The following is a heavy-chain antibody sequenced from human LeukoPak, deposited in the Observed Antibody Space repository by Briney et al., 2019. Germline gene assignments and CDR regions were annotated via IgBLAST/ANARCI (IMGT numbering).Heavy chain of an antibody. CDR3: TRVGYIDEGIDY. D-gene: IGHD5-24*01. CDR1: GFTFSSYW. V-gene: IGHV3-7*04. J-gene: IGHJ4*02. Sequence: GGSLRLSCAASGFTFSSYWMNWARQAPGKGPEWVANIKQDGSKKSYVDSVKGRFTISRDNAKNSLYLQMNSLRAEDTAIYYCTRVGYIDEGIDYWGQGTLVTVSS. CDR2: IKQDGSKK.